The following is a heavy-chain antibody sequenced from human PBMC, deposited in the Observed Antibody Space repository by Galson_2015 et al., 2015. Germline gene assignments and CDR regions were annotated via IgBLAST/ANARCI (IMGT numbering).Heavy chain of an antibody. CDR3: RWLQPVGI. J-gene: IGHJ3*02. D-gene: IGHD5-24*01. CDR2: IKSKTDGGTT. V-gene: IGHV3-15*01. Sequence: SLRLSCAASGFTFSNAWMSWVRQAPGKGLEWVGRIKSKTDGGTTDYAAPVKGRFTISRDDSKNTLYLQMNSLKTEDTELSFSRWLQPVGIWGQGTMVTVSS. CDR1: GFTFSNAW.